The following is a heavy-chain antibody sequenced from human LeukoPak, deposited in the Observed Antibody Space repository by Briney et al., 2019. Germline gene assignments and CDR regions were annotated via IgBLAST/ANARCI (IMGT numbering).Heavy chain of an antibody. CDR1: GYTFTSTY. Sequence: SVKLSCKASGYTFTSTYMHWVRQAPGQGLEWMGGIIPIFGTANYAQRFQGRVTITADESTTTAYMEVSSLRSEDTAVYYCARGLGNYAYTDTFDMWGQGTVVTVSS. D-gene: IGHD1-7*01. CDR2: IIPIFGTA. J-gene: IGHJ3*02. V-gene: IGHV1-69*13. CDR3: ARGLGNYAYTDTFDM.